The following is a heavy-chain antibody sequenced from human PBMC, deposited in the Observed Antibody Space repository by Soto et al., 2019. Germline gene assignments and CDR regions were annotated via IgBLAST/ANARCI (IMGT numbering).Heavy chain of an antibody. CDR3: ARDVFPGSSSTLYLDAFDI. CDR1: GFSFSSYW. D-gene: IGHD3-10*01. Sequence: EEQLVESGGGLVQPGGSLRLSCAASGFSFSSYWMTWVRQAPGKGLEWVANIKRDGSGGSYLDSVRGRFTVSRDNVRNSLYLQMDSLRAEDTALYYCARDVFPGSSSTLYLDAFDIWGQGTMVNVSS. V-gene: IGHV3-7*05. J-gene: IGHJ3*02. CDR2: IKRDGSGG.